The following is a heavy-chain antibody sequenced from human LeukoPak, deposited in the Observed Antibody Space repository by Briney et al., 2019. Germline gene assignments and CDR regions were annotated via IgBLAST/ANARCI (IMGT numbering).Heavy chain of an antibody. V-gene: IGHV1-2*02. CDR3: ARDRRLLEWLLPLDY. J-gene: IGHJ4*02. Sequence: GASVKVSCKASGYTFTGYYMHWVRQAPGQGLEWMGWINPNSGGTNYAQKFQGRVTMTRDTSISTAYMELSRLRSDDTAVYYCARDRRLLEWLLPLDYWGQGTLVTVSS. CDR1: GYTFTGYY. D-gene: IGHD3-3*01. CDR2: INPNSGGT.